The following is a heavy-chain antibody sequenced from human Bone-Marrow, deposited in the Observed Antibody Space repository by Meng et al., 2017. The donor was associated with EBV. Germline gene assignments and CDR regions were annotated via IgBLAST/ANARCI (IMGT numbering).Heavy chain of an antibody. D-gene: IGHD3-10*01. CDR1: GGTVRRDA. CDR2: LIPLSNAP. J-gene: IGHJ4*02. V-gene: IGHV1-69*01. Sequence: GQVVQSGAEVKKPGHSVKVSCKTSGGTVRRDAISWVRQAPGQGLEWMGGLIPLSNAPHYAQKFQGRVTITADESTSTHYLDLSGLRAEDTAVYYCASESGRGFTPDYWGQGTLVTVSS. CDR3: ASESGRGFTPDY.